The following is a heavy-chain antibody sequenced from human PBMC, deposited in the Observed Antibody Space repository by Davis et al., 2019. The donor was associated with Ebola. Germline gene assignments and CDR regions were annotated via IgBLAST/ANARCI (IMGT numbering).Heavy chain of an antibody. V-gene: IGHV3-30*14. Sequence: PGGSLRLSCAASGFTFSSHAMHWVRQAPGKGLEWVALISYDGSNKYYADSVKGRFTISRDNSKNTLYLQMNSLRAGDTAVYYCARARFGEVFLDYWGQGTLVTVSS. CDR1: GFTFSSHA. CDR3: ARARFGEVFLDY. D-gene: IGHD3-10*01. CDR2: ISYDGSNK. J-gene: IGHJ4*02.